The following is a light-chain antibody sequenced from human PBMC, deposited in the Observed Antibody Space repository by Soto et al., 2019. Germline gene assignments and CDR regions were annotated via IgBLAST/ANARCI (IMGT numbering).Light chain of an antibody. J-gene: IGKJ1*01. CDR3: QQYNNWPGT. Sequence: EIVMTQSPATLFVSPGERATLSCRASQSVSSNLAWYQQKPGQAPRLLIYGASTRATGIPARFSGSRSGTEFTLTISSLQSEDFAVYYCQQYNNWPGTFGQGTKVEIK. CDR2: GAS. V-gene: IGKV3-15*01. CDR1: QSVSSN.